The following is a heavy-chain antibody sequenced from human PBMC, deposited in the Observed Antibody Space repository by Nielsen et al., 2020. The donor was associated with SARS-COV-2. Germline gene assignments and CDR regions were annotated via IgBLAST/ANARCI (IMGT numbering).Heavy chain of an antibody. D-gene: IGHD6-6*01. J-gene: IGHJ4*02. CDR3: ARETIEHTSSFFDF. CDR2: IASSDKTT. V-gene: IGHV3-48*01. CDR1: GFTFSNTA. Sequence: GGSLRLSCAASGFTFSNTAMNWVRQAPGKGLEWVSYIASSDKTTYYADSVKGRFTISRDNSKNTLYLEMTSLRAEDTAVYYCARETIEHTSSFFDFWGQGTLVTVSS.